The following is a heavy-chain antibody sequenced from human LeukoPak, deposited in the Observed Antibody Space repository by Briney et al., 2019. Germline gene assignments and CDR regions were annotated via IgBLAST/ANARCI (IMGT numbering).Heavy chain of an antibody. Sequence: EPSETLSLTCTVSGGSISSYYWIWTRQPPGKGLEWIGYIYSSGTTYYNPSLQSRVTMSVDTSKNQFSLKLSSVTAADTAVYYCARDCSSTRSSIWGDSSGCDYWGQGTLVTVSS. CDR2: IYSSGTT. V-gene: IGHV4-4*08. CDR3: ARDCSSTRSSIWGDSSGCDY. CDR1: GGSISSYY. D-gene: IGHD2-2*01. J-gene: IGHJ4*02.